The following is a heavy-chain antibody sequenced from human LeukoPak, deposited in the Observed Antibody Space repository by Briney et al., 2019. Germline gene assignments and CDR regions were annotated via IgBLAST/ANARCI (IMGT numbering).Heavy chain of an antibody. CDR2: MDPTGSEK. Sequence: GGSLTLSCADSQFTFNGSWMNWVRQAPGKGLEWVANMDPTGSEKRYVDSVRGRFTISKDNPGASLYLDMHSLRAEDTAIYYCAIWTSANYWGQGTLVTVSS. CDR3: AIWTSANY. J-gene: IGHJ4*02. V-gene: IGHV3-7*01. CDR1: QFTFNGSW. D-gene: IGHD1-1*01.